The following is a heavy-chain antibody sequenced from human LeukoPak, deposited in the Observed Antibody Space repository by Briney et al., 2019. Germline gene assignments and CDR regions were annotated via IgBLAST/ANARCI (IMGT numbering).Heavy chain of an antibody. CDR3: AKDDCSDYSCPFFDH. J-gene: IGHJ4*02. CDR1: GYTFTGYY. V-gene: IGHV1-2*02. CDR2: INPTSGGT. D-gene: IGHD2-15*01. Sequence: ASVKVSCKASGYTFTGYYIHWVRQAPGQGLEWLGWINPTSGGTNYAQKFQGRVTMTRDTSIRTAYMELSGLSPDDTAIYYCAKDDCSDYSCPFFDHWGQGTQVTVSS.